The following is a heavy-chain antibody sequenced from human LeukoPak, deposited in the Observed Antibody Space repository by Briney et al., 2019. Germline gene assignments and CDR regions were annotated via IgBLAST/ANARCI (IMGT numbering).Heavy chain of an antibody. Sequence: GGSLRLSCAASGFTFSSYGMHWVRQAPGKGLEWVAFIRYDGGNIYYADSVKGRFTISRDNSKNTLYLQMNSLRVEDTGVYYCVKDHSSGLLGWGQGTLVTVSS. V-gene: IGHV3-30*02. D-gene: IGHD6-25*01. CDR1: GFTFSSYG. J-gene: IGHJ4*02. CDR3: VKDHSSGLLG. CDR2: IRYDGGNI.